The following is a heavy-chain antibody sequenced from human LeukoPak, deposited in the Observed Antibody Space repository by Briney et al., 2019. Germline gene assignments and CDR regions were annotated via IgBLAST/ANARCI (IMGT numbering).Heavy chain of an antibody. V-gene: IGHV3-21*01. Sequence: PGGSLRLSCAASGFTFSSYSMNWVRQAPGKGLKWVSSISSSSYIYYADSVKGRFTISRDNAKNSLYLQMNGLRAEDTAVYYCAREAGIAAAVDYWGQGTLVTVSS. CDR2: ISSSSYI. CDR3: AREAGIAAAVDY. CDR1: GFTFSSYS. J-gene: IGHJ4*02. D-gene: IGHD6-13*01.